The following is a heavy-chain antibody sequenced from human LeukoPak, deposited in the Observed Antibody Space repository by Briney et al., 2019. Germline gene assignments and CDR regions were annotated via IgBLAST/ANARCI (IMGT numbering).Heavy chain of an antibody. D-gene: IGHD3-10*01. V-gene: IGHV3-21*01. CDR3: ARDKASYYGSGSYYSD. Sequence: GGSLRLSCAASGFTFSSYSMNWVRQAPGKGLEWVSSISSSSSYIYYADSVKGRFTISRDNAKNSLYLQMNSLRAEDTAVYYCARDKASYYGSGSYYSDWGQGTLVTVSS. CDR1: GFTFSSYS. J-gene: IGHJ4*02. CDR2: ISSSSSYI.